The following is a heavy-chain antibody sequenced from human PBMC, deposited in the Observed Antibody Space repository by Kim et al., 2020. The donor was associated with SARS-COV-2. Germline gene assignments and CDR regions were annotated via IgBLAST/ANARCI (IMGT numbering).Heavy chain of an antibody. CDR2: TYYRSKWYN. CDR3: ARDGDGSGSYSGHYYYGMDV. Sequence: SQTLSLTCAISGDSVSSNSAAWNWIRQSPSRGLEWLGRTYYRSKWYNDYAVSVKSRITINPDTSKNQFSLQLNSVTPEDTAVYYCARDGDGSGSYSGHYYYGMDVWGQGTTVTVSS. V-gene: IGHV6-1*01. CDR1: GDSVSSNSAA. D-gene: IGHD3-10*01. J-gene: IGHJ6*02.